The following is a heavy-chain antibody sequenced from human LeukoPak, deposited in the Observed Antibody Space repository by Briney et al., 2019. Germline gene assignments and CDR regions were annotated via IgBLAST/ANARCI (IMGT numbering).Heavy chain of an antibody. Sequence: GGSLRLSCAASGFTFSNYWMTWVRQAPGKGLEWVANINQDGSKEYYMDSVKARFTISRDNAKNSLSLQMNSLRAEDTAVYYCVRDGGVSGYDLLDYWGQGTLVTVSS. J-gene: IGHJ4*02. CDR1: GFTFSNYW. V-gene: IGHV3-7*01. D-gene: IGHD5-12*01. CDR3: VRDGGVSGYDLLDY. CDR2: INQDGSKE.